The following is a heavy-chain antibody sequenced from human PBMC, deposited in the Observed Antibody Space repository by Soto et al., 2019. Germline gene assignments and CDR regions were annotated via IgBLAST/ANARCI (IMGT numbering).Heavy chain of an antibody. D-gene: IGHD2-2*01. CDR1: GFTFSSYD. Sequence: GGSLRLSCAASGFTFSSYDMHWVRQAPGKGLEWVAVISYDGSNKYYADSVKGRFTISRDNSKNTLYLQMNSLRAEDTAVYYCANVLPLVRYCSSTSCPMDVWGQGTTVTVSS. CDR3: ANVLPLVRYCSSTSCPMDV. V-gene: IGHV3-30*18. CDR2: ISYDGSNK. J-gene: IGHJ6*02.